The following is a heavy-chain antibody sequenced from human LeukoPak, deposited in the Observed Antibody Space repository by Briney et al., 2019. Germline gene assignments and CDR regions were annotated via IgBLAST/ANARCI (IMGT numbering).Heavy chain of an antibody. J-gene: IGHJ4*02. CDR1: GFTFSDYY. CDR2: TRNKANSYTT. V-gene: IGHV3-72*01. CDR3: ARYCGGDNYALGY. D-gene: IGHD2-21*02. Sequence: GGSLRLSCAASGFTFSDYYMDWVRQVPGKGLEWVGRTRNKANSYTTEYAASVKGRFTISRDDSENSLYLQMNSLKTEDTAVYYCARYCGGDNYALGYWGQGTLVTVSS.